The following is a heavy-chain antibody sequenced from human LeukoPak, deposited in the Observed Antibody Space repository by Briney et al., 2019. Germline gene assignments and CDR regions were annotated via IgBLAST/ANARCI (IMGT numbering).Heavy chain of an antibody. CDR1: GGSFSGYY. J-gene: IGHJ4*02. D-gene: IGHD6-19*01. V-gene: IGHV4-34*01. Sequence: SETLSLTCAVYGGSFSGYYWSWIRQPPGKGLEWIGEINHSGSTNYNPSLKSRVTISVDTSKNQFSLKLSSVTAADTAVYYCARGSKIAVAGLGYYFDYWGQGTLVTVSS. CDR2: INHSGST. CDR3: ARGSKIAVAGLGYYFDY.